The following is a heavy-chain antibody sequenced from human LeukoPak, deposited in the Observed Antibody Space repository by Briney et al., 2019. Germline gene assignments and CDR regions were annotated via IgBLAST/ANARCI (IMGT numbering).Heavy chain of an antibody. CDR2: INPNSGGT. D-gene: IGHD6-13*01. V-gene: IGHV1-2*06. CDR1: GYTFTGYY. CDR3: ARERGSSWRYYYMDV. J-gene: IGHJ6*03. Sequence: ASVKVSCKASGYTFTGYYMHWVRQAPGQGLEWMGRINPNSGGTNYAQKFQGRVTMTRDTSTSTAYMELSRLRSDDTAVYYCARERGSSWRYYYMDVWGKGTTVTVSS.